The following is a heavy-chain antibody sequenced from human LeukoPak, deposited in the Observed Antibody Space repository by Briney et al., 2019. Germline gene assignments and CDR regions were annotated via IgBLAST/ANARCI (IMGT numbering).Heavy chain of an antibody. CDR1: GGSFSGYY. V-gene: IGHV4-34*12. Sequence: PSETLFLTCAVYGGSFSGYYWSWIRQPPGKGLEWVGENVHSGNTKYNPSLQGRVTISVDTSNNQCSLNLTPVTAADPALYYCARFGSSTWYKGAFDIWGQGTMVTVAS. J-gene: IGHJ3*02. CDR2: NVHSGNT. D-gene: IGHD6-13*01. CDR3: ARFGSSTWYKGAFDI.